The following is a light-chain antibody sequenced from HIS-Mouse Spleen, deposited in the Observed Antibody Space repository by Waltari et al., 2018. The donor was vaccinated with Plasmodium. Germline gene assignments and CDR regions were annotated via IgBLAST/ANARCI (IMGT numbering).Light chain of an antibody. CDR3: SSYAGSNNLV. V-gene: IGLV2-8*01. J-gene: IGLJ2*01. CDR1: TSDVGAYNY. Sequence: QSALTQPPSASGSPGQSVTISCTGTTSDVGAYNYVPWYQQHPGKAPNLMIYEVSKRPSGVPDRFSGSKSGNTASLTVSGLQAEDEADYYCSSYAGSNNLVFGGGTKLTVL. CDR2: EVS.